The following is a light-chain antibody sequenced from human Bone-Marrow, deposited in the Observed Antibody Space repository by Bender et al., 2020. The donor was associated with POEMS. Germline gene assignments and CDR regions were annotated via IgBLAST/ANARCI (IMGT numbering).Light chain of an antibody. CDR2: QDI. V-gene: IGLV3-1*01. J-gene: IGLJ2*01. CDR3: QSYDNSLDVV. CDR1: KLGDKY. Sequence: SYELAQPPSVSVSPGQAASITCSGDKLGDKYASWYQHKPGQSPVLVIYQDINRPSGIPDRFSGSKSGTSASLAITGLQAEDEADYYCQSYDNSLDVVFGGGTKLTVL.